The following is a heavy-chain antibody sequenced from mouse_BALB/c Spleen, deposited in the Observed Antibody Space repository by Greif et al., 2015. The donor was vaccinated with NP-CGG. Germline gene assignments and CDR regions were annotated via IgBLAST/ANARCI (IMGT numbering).Heavy chain of an antibody. D-gene: IGHD1-2*01. Sequence: VKLVESGPGLVQPSQSLSITCTVSGFSLTSYGVHWVRQSPGKGLEWLGVIWSGGSTDYNAAFISRLSISKDNSKSXVFFRMNSLQANDTAIYYCARGATAMYYFDYWGRGTTLTVSS. J-gene: IGHJ2*01. CDR3: ARGATAMYYFDY. V-gene: IGHV2-2*02. CDR1: GFSLTSYG. CDR2: IWSGGST.